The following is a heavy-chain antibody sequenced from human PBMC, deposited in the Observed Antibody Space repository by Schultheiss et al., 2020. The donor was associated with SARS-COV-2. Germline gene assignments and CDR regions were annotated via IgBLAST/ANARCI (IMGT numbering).Heavy chain of an antibody. Sequence: GGSLRLSCAASGLPFSAYGMHWVRQAPGKGLEWVAFIRYDGSNKYYADSVKGRFTISRDNSKNTLYLQMNSLRAEDTAVYYCAKVYNWNDSPKGAFDIWGQGTMVTVSS. CDR2: IRYDGSNK. CDR1: GLPFSAYG. D-gene: IGHD1-1*01. CDR3: AKVYNWNDSPKGAFDI. J-gene: IGHJ3*02. V-gene: IGHV3-30*02.